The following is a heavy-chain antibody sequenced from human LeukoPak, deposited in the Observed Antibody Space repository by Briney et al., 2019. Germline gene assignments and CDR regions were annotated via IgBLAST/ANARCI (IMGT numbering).Heavy chain of an antibody. CDR3: ARTRGIVVVPAARFDY. J-gene: IGHJ4*02. V-gene: IGHV3-30*02. CDR1: GFTFSSSG. D-gene: IGHD2-2*01. Sequence: PGGSLRLSCAASGFTFSSSGMHWVRQAPGKGLEWVAFIRYDGSNKYYADSVKGRFTISRDNSKNTLYLQMKSLRAEDTAVYYCARTRGIVVVPAARFDYWGQGTQVTVSS. CDR2: IRYDGSNK.